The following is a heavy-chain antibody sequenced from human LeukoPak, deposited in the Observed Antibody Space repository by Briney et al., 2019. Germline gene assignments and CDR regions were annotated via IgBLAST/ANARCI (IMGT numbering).Heavy chain of an antibody. CDR1: GFTFSSYA. V-gene: IGHV3-30-3*01. J-gene: IGHJ4*02. D-gene: IGHD6-13*01. CDR3: AKVPKAYSNSWYIDY. CDR2: ISYDGSNK. Sequence: GRSLRLSCAASGFTFSSYAMHWVRQAPGKGLEWVAVISYDGSNKYYADSVRGRFTISRDNSKNTLYLQMNSLRAEDTAIYYCAKVPKAYSNSWYIDYWGQGTLVTVSS.